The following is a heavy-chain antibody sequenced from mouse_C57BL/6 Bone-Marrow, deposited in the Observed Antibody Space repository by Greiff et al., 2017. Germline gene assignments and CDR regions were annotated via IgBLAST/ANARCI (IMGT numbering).Heavy chain of an antibody. V-gene: IGHV1-80*01. J-gene: IGHJ1*03. CDR2: IYPGDGDT. CDR3: AREGDNFYWYFDV. Sequence: VQLQQSGAELVKPGASVKISCKASGYAFSSYWMNWVKQRPGKGLEWIGQIYPGDGDTNYNGKFKGKATLTADKSSSTAYMQLSSLTSEDSAVYFCAREGDNFYWYFDVWGTGTTVTVSS. CDR1: GYAFSSYW.